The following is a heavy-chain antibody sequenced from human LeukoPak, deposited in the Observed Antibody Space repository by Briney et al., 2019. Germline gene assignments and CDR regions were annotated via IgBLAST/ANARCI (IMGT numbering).Heavy chain of an antibody. J-gene: IGHJ2*01. CDR3: ARDSSGWYRQDWYFDL. CDR1: GFTFSSYS. CDR2: ISSSSSYI. Sequence: GGSLRLSCAAPGFTFSSYSMNWVRQAPGKGLEWVSSISSSSSYIYYADSVKGRFTISRDNAKNSLYLQMNSLRAEDTAVYYCARDSSGWYRQDWYFDLWGRGTLVTVSS. D-gene: IGHD6-19*01. V-gene: IGHV3-21*01.